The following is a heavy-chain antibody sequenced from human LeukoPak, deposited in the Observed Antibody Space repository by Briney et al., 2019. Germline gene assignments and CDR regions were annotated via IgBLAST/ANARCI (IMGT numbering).Heavy chain of an antibody. D-gene: IGHD5-18*01. Sequence: SETLSLTCAVYGGSFSGYYWGWIGKPPGKGREWMGEINHSGSTNYNPSLKSRVTISVDTSKNQFSLKLSSVTAADTAVYYCARDADSYGFDYWGQGTLVTVSS. V-gene: IGHV4-34*01. J-gene: IGHJ4*02. CDR3: ARDADSYGFDY. CDR1: GGSFSGYY. CDR2: INHSGST.